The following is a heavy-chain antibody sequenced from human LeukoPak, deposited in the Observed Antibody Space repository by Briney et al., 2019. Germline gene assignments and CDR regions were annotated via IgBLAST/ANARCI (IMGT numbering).Heavy chain of an antibody. D-gene: IGHD5-24*01. CDR2: IKQDGSEK. Sequence: GGSLRLACAASGFIFSNYWMSWVRQAPGKGLDWVANIKQDGSEKYYVDSVKGRFTLSRDNAKNSLYLQMDSLRAEDTAVYYCARMAGGLWDYWGQGTLVTVSS. J-gene: IGHJ4*02. CDR3: ARMAGGLWDY. CDR1: GFIFSNYW. V-gene: IGHV3-7*05.